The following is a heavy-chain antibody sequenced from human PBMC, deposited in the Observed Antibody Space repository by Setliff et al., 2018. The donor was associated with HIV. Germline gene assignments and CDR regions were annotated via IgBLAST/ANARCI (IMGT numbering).Heavy chain of an antibody. V-gene: IGHV4-59*12. D-gene: IGHD6-13*01. CDR3: ARDWVLAATGTGIDP. CDR2: IYYTGTT. CDR1: GCSISSTY. J-gene: IGHJ5*02. Sequence: SETLSLTCTVSGCSISSTYWSWIRQPPGKGLEWIGYIYYTGTTNYNPSFKSRVTISLDTSKTQFSLKLNSVTAADTAVYYCARDWVLAATGTGIDPWGQGTLVTVS.